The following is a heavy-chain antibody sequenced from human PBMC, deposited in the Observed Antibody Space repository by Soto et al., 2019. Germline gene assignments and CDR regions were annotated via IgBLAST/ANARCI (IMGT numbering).Heavy chain of an antibody. V-gene: IGHV3-23*01. CDR1: GFTFSTYA. D-gene: IGHD2-15*01. CDR2: ISGSGGNST. Sequence: GGSLRLSCAASGFTFSTYAMSWVRQAPGKGLEWVSAISGSGGNSTFYGDSVKGRFTISRDNSKNTLYLEMSSLRAEDTAVYYCAKGGGSCCFDCWGQGTLVTVSS. J-gene: IGHJ4*02. CDR3: AKGGGSCCFDC.